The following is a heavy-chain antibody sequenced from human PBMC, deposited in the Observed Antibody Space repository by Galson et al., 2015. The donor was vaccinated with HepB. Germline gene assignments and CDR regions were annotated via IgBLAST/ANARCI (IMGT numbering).Heavy chain of an antibody. Sequence: SVKVSCKASGYSFTSYDINWVRQAAGQGLEWVGWMNPNSGNTGYAQKFQGRVTMTSNTSINTTYMELSSLRSEDTAIYYCARGTRGGGGNWFDPWGQGTLVTVSS. J-gene: IGHJ5*02. V-gene: IGHV1-8*01. CDR3: ARGTRGGGGNWFDP. CDR1: GYSFTSYD. CDR2: MNPNSGNT. D-gene: IGHD1-14*01.